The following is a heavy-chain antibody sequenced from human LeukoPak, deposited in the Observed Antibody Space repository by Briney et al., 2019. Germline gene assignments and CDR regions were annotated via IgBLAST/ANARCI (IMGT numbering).Heavy chain of an antibody. D-gene: IGHD6-19*01. CDR1: GYSFTSYW. CDR2: IYPGDSDT. V-gene: IGHV5-51*01. CDR3: ALSYSSGWDSYYYYFDY. Sequence: GESLKISCKGSGYSFTSYWIGWVRQMPGKGLEWMGIIYPGDSDTRYGPSFQGQVTISADKSISTAYLQWSSLKASDTAMYYCALSYSSGWDSYYYYFDYWGQGTLVTVSS. J-gene: IGHJ4*02.